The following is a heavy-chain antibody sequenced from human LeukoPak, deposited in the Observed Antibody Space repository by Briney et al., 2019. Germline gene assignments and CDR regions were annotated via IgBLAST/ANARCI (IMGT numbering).Heavy chain of an antibody. V-gene: IGHV6-1*01. CDR1: GYSVSGNTAA. CDR3: AREGEYKVDHYYYGMDV. J-gene: IGHJ6*02. CDR2: TYYRSKWHN. Sequence: SQTLSLTCAISGYSVSGNTAAWNWIRQSPSRGLEWLRRTYYRSKWHNDYAVSVKSRITINPDTSKNQFSLQLNSVTPEDTAVYYCAREGEYKVDHYYYGMDVWGQGTTVTVSS. D-gene: IGHD3-10*01.